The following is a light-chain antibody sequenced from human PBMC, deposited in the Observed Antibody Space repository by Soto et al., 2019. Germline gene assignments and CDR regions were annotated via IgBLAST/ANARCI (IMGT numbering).Light chain of an antibody. J-gene: IGLJ1*01. CDR1: SSDIGAYIF. CDR2: DIA. V-gene: IGLV2-14*03. Sequence: QSVLTQPASVSGSPGQSITISCTGTSSDIGAYIFVSWYQQHPGKAPKLIIYDIANRPSGVSYRFSGSKSANTASLTSSGLQFVYEAYYYCVSFTTKMSYVFGTGTKVTVL. CDR3: VSFTTKMSYV.